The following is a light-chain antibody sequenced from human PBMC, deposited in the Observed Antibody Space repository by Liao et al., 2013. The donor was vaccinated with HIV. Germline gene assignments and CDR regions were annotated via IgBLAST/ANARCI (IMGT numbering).Light chain of an antibody. Sequence: SYVLTQPPSVSAALGVTAKITCGGNNIGSKSVHWYLQKPGQAPVLVIYYDSDRPSGIPERFSGSNSGNMATLTISRVEAGDEADYFCQLWDTSSDHVVFGGGTKLTVL. CDR1: NIGSKS. CDR3: QLWDTSSDHVV. J-gene: IGLJ2*01. V-gene: IGLV3-21*04. CDR2: YDS.